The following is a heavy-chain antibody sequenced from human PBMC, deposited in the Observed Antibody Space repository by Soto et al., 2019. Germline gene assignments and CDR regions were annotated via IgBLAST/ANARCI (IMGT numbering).Heavy chain of an antibody. Sequence: SETLSLTCSVSGGSISSSGHYWGWIRQPPGKGLEWIGSIYYSGSTYHNPSLKSRVTISVDTSKNQFSLKLKSVTAEDTAVYYCARVPAITIFGVVPPHRGVPPDYWGQGTLVTVSS. D-gene: IGHD3-3*01. V-gene: IGHV4-39*01. CDR3: ARVPAITIFGVVPPHRGVPPDY. CDR1: GGSISSSGHY. J-gene: IGHJ4*02. CDR2: IYYSGST.